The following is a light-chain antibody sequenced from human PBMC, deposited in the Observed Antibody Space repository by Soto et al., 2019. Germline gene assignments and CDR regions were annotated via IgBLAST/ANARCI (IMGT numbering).Light chain of an antibody. CDR2: STS. CDR1: ESVSSSY. CDR3: HQCGTTPPFT. J-gene: IGKJ3*01. Sequence: EIVLTQSPGTLSLSPGERATLSCWASESVSSSYLAWYQQKPGQAPRLLIHSTSTRAPDIPDRFSGSGSGTPFTLTISRLEPEDCAVYYCHQCGTTPPFTFGPGTRVDIK. V-gene: IGKV3-20*01.